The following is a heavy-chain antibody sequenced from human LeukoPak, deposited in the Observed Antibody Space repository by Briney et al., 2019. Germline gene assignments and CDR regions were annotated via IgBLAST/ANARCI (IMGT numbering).Heavy chain of an antibody. CDR3: ARVYSSTSGKNAFDI. D-gene: IGHD6-6*01. CDR2: VSGSGGST. CDR1: GITFGNYA. J-gene: IGHJ3*02. V-gene: IGHV3-23*01. Sequence: GGSLRLSCAASGITFGNYAMSWVRQAPGKGLEWVSSVSGSGGSTYYADSVKGRFTVSRDNSKNTLYLQMNSLRAEDTAVYYCARVYSSTSGKNAFDIWGQGTMVTVSS.